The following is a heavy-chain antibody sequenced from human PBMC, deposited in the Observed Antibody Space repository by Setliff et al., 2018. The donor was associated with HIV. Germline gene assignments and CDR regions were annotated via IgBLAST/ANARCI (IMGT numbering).Heavy chain of an antibody. Sequence: GESLKISCKGSGFTFRRFSMHWVRQAPGKALEWVSLIQGDGSRTYYADSVKGRFTISRDNRKNSLYLQMNSLTDEDTAWYYCAKELDCGGDCFAYFDSWGQGTLVTVSS. CDR2: IQGDGSRT. V-gene: IGHV3-43D*04. CDR1: GFTFRRFS. D-gene: IGHD2-21*02. J-gene: IGHJ4*02. CDR3: AKELDCGGDCFAYFDS.